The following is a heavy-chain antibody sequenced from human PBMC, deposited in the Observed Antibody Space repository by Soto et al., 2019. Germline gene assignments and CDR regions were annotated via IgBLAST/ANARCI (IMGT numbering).Heavy chain of an antibody. CDR1: GGTFSSYA. CDR2: IIPIFGTA. D-gene: IGHD3-22*01. V-gene: IGHV1-69*01. J-gene: IGHJ4*02. CDR3: ARGGVTYYYDSSCYYYENFDY. Sequence: QVQLVQSGAEVKKPGSSVKVSCKASGGTFSSYAISWVRQAPGQGLEWMGGIIPIFGTANYAQKFQGRVTITADESTSTAYMELSSLRSEDTAVYYCARGGVTYYYDSSCYYYENFDYWGQGTLVTVSS.